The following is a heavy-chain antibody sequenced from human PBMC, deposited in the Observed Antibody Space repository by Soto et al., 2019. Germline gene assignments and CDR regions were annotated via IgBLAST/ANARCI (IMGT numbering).Heavy chain of an antibody. CDR3: ARVYPAAWYFDL. Sequence: QVQLQESGPGLVKPSQTLSLTCTVSGGSISSGDYYWSWIRQPPGKGLEWIGYIYYSGSTYYNPSLKSRXXIXVXXSKNQFSLKLSSVTAADTAVYYCARVYPAAWYFDLWGRGTLVTVSS. V-gene: IGHV4-30-4*01. CDR1: GGSISSGDYY. J-gene: IGHJ2*01. D-gene: IGHD6-13*01. CDR2: IYYSGST.